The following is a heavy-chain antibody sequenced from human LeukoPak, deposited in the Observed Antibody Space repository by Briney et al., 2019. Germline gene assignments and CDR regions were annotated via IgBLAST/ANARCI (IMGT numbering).Heavy chain of an antibody. Sequence: PGGSLRLSCAASGFTFSDYTIHWVRQAPGKGQEWVAAISDDGRNEYYADSVKGRFTISRDNSKSTLYLQMNSLRAEDTAVFYCAKGAVSGRVAGWFDFWGQGTLVTVSS. V-gene: IGHV3-30*04. D-gene: IGHD6-19*01. CDR2: ISDDGRNE. J-gene: IGHJ4*02. CDR1: GFTFSDYT. CDR3: AKGAVSGRVAGWFDF.